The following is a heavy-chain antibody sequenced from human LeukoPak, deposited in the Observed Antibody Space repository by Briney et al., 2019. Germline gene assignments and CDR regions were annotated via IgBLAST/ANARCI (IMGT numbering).Heavy chain of an antibody. CDR1: GYIFTTYW. D-gene: IGHD1/OR15-1a*01. J-gene: IGHJ4*02. CDR2: IFPGDSDT. V-gene: IGHV5-51*01. Sequence: GESLKISCQGSGYIFTTYWIGWVRQMLGKGLEWMGIIFPGDSDTIYSPSFQGQVTISADKSINTAYLQWSSLKASDTAMYYRATSESQTKFDYWGQGTLVTASS. CDR3: ATSESQTKFDY.